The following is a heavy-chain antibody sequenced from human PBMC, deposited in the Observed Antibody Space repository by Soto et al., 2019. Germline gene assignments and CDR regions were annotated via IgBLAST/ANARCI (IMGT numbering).Heavy chain of an antibody. CDR2: IYYSGST. Sequence: SETLSLTXTVSGGSISSSSYYWGWIRQPPGKGLEWIGSIYYSGSTYYNPSLKSRVTISVDTSKNQFSLKLSSVTAADTAVYYCAAPARWYYFVYNWFDPWGQGTLVTVSS. J-gene: IGHJ5*02. V-gene: IGHV4-39*01. D-gene: IGHD6-13*01. CDR3: AAPARWYYFVYNWFDP. CDR1: GGSISSSSYY.